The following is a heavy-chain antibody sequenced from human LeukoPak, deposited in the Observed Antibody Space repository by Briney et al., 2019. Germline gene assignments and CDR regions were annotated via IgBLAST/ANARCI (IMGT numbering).Heavy chain of an antibody. CDR1: GGSFSVYY. J-gene: IGHJ4*02. D-gene: IGHD5-18*01. Sequence: PSETLSLTCAVYGGSFSVYYWSWIRQPPGKGLEWIGEINHSGSTNYNSSLKSRVTISVDTSKNQFSLKLSSVTAADTAVYYCVRGRRSTTMVLRYFDYWGQGTLVTVSS. CDR3: VRGRRSTTMVLRYFDY. CDR2: INHSGST. V-gene: IGHV4-34*01.